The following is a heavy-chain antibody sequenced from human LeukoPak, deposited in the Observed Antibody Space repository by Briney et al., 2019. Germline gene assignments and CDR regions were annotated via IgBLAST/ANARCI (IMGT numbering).Heavy chain of an antibody. D-gene: IGHD4-17*01. CDR2: INSDGTST. CDR1: GFTFRRHW. CDR3: ARGPANGCYGVDY. J-gene: IGHJ4*02. V-gene: IGHV3-74*01. Sequence: GGSLRLSCAASGFTFRRHWMHWVRQAPGKGLVWVARINSDGTSTSYADSVKGRFTISRDSATLYLQMNSLTAEDTAVYYCARGPANGCYGVDYWGQGTLVTVSS.